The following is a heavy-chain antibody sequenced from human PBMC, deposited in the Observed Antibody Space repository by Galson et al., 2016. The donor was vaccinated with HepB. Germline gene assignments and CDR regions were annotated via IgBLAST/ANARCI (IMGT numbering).Heavy chain of an antibody. D-gene: IGHD5-18*01. J-gene: IGHJ6*02. V-gene: IGHV4-59*01. CDR3: ARSGIQLWLREDYYGMGL. CDR1: GDSISSYY. CDR2: IYYSGST. Sequence: ETLSLTCTVSGDSISSYYWNWIRQPPGKGLEWIGYIYYSGSTNYNPSLKSRVTISVDRSKNQFSLKLSSVTAAATAVYYCARSGIQLWLREDYYGMGLWGQGTTVTVSS.